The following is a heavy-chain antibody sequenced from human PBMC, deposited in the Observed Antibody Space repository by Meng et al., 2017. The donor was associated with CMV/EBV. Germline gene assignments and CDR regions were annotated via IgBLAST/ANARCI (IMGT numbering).Heavy chain of an antibody. D-gene: IGHD2-8*01. CDR1: GFTVSSNY. CDR2: IYSGGST. CDR3: ANLMTHGFDY. J-gene: IGHJ4*02. Sequence: GESLKISCAASGFTVSSNYMSWVRQAPGKGLEWVSVIYSGGSTYYADSVKGRFTISRDNSKNTLYLQMNSLRAEDTAVYYCANLMTHGFDYWGQGPWSPSPQ. V-gene: IGHV3-53*01.